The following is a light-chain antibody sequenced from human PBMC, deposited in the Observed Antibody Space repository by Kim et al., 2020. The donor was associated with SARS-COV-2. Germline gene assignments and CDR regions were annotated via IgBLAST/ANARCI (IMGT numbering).Light chain of an antibody. CDR1: QGIINS. CDR2: AGS. V-gene: IGKV1-16*02. Sequence: VYLWDRVTISRRARQGIINSFARFMQKQRKDPKSLLYAGSSVQSGVPQKFSGSGSVTDITLTPSRLQPEDFATHYCQQYNSYTRTLGGGTKVYIK. J-gene: IGKJ4*01. CDR3: QQYNSYTRT.